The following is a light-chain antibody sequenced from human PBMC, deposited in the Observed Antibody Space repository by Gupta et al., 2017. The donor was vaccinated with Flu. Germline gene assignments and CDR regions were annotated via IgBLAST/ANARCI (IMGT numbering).Light chain of an antibody. CDR2: GAS. CDR1: QSISSH. Sequence: PSTLSGSPGERATLSCRASQSISSHIAWYQQKPVQPPRLLIYGASTRATGFPARFSGSGSGTEFTLTISSRHSEDFAVYYCHEWNSWPLGFGQGTKVEIK. V-gene: IGKV3-15*01. J-gene: IGKJ1*01. CDR3: HEWNSWPLG.